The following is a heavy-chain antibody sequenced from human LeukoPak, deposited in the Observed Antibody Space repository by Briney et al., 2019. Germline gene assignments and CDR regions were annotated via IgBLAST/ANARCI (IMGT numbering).Heavy chain of an antibody. D-gene: IGHD3-22*01. CDR3: ARDSITMIVVASGAFDI. CDR1: GDSVSSNSVA. Sequence: SQTLSLTCAISGDSVSSNSVAWNWIRQSPSRGLEWLTRTYYRSKWYNDYAVSVKSRISINPDTSKNQLSLQLNSVTPEDTAVYYCARDSITMIVVASGAFDIWGQGTMVTVSS. CDR2: TYYRSKWYN. J-gene: IGHJ3*02. V-gene: IGHV6-1*01.